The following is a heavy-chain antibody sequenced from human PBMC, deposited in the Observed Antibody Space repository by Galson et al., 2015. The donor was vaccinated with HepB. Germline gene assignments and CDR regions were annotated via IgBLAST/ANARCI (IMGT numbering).Heavy chain of an antibody. Sequence: SVKVSCKASGYTFTSYAMHWVRQAPGQRLEWMGWINAGNGNTKYSQKFQGRVTITRDTSASTAYMELSSLRSEDTAVYYCARERREATVRRYYFDYWGQGTLVTVSS. CDR1: GYTFTSYA. V-gene: IGHV1-3*01. CDR3: ARERREATVRRYYFDY. J-gene: IGHJ4*02. CDR2: INAGNGNT. D-gene: IGHD3-10*01.